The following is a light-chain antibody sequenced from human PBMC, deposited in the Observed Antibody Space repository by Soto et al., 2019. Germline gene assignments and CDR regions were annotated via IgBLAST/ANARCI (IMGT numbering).Light chain of an antibody. J-gene: IGLJ1*01. V-gene: IGLV2-14*01. CDR3: SSYTSSGLNV. CDR2: DVS. Sequence: QSVLTQPASVSGSPGQSVTISCTGTSSDVGAYNYVSWFQQHPGKAPKLMIYDVSNRPSGIPNRFSGSKSGNTASLTISGLQADDEADYYCSSYTSSGLNVFGTGTKVTVL. CDR1: SSDVGAYNY.